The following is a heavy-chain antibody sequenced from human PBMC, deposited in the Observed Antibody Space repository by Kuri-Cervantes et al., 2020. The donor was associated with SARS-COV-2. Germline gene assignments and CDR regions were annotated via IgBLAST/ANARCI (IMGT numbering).Heavy chain of an antibody. D-gene: IGHD3-3*01. V-gene: IGHV4-39*01. CDR1: GGSISSSSYY. CDR2: IYYSGST. Sequence: ESLKISCTVSGGSISSSSYYWGWIRQPPGKGLEWIGSIYYSGSTYYNPSFKSRVTISVDTSKNQFSLKLSSVTAADTAVYHCARQMMSSITIFGVVITRNWFDPWGQGTLVTVSS. J-gene: IGHJ5*02. CDR3: ARQMMSSITIFGVVITRNWFDP.